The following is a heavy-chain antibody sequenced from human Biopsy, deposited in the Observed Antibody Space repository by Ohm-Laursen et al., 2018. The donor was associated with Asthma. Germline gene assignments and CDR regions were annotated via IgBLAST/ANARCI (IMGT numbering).Heavy chain of an antibody. D-gene: IGHD6-19*01. CDR2: IMTVFGTT. CDR3: ARCQVGYSSGWSLLLKKIYYSGMDV. J-gene: IGHJ6*02. Sequence: ASVKVSCKAPGGTFSNFAISWVRQAPGQGLEWLGGIMTVFGTTNSAQKFQGRATITADESTSTAYMEVTSLRSEDTAIYYCARCQVGYSSGWSLLLKKIYYSGMDVWGQGTAVTVSS. V-gene: IGHV1-69*13. CDR1: GGTFSNFA.